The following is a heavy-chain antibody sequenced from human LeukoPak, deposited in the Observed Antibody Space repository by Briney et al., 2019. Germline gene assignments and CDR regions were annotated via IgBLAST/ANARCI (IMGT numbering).Heavy chain of an antibody. CDR2: INHSGST. Sequence: SETLSLTCAVYGGSFSGYYWSWIRQPPGKGLEWIGEINHSGSTNYNPSLKSRVTISVDTSKNQFSLKLSSVTAADTAVYYCARHTYSANWFDPWGQGTLVTVSS. J-gene: IGHJ5*02. CDR3: ARHTYSANWFDP. D-gene: IGHD4-4*01. V-gene: IGHV4-34*01. CDR1: GGSFSGYY.